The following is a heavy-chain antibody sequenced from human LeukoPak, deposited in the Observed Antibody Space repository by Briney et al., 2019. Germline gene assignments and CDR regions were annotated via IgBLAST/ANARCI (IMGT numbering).Heavy chain of an antibody. CDR3: ARKVDTAMVQDFDY. D-gene: IGHD5-18*01. J-gene: IGHJ4*02. V-gene: IGHV1-2*02. CDR1: GYTFTGYY. CDR2: INPNSGGT. Sequence: ASVKVSCKASGYTFTGYYMHWVRQAPGQGLEWMGWINPNSGGTNYAQKLQGRVTMTTDTSTSTAYMELRSLRSDDTAVYYCARKVDTAMVQDFDYWGQGTLVTVSS.